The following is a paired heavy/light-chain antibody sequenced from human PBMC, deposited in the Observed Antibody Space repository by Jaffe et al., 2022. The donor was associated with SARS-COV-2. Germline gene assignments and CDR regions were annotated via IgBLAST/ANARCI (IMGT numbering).Light chain of an antibody. CDR3: SSRADSNNVGVA. Sequence: QSALTQPPSASGSPGQSVTISCTGTSSDIGSYKYVSWYQQRPGKAPKLMIYEVSKRPSGVPDRFSGSKSGNTASLTVSGLQAEDEADYHCSSRADSNNVGVAFGGGTKLTVL. CDR2: EVS. J-gene: IGLJ3*02. CDR1: SSDIGSYKY. V-gene: IGLV2-8*01.
Heavy chain of an antibody. CDR2: INPDGSET. CDR1: GFTFKNFW. D-gene: IGHD3-3*01. J-gene: IGHJ4*02. V-gene: IGHV3-7*01. Sequence: EVQLVESGGTLVQPGGSLRFSCAASGFTFKNFWMVWVRQAPGKGLECVASINPDGSETFYVESVKGRFTISRDNAKNLLYLQVNSLRADDTAAYYCATAEWFKSDYWGQGTLLTVSS. CDR3: ATAEWFKSDY.